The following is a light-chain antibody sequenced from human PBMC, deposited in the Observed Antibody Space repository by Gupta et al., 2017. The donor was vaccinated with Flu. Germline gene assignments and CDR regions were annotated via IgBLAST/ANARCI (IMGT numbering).Light chain of an antibody. CDR1: QSVNIY. J-gene: IGKJ2*01. Sequence: EIVLTHPPATLSLSPEDRAILSCRASQSVNIYLAWYQQKPGQPPRLLMFDASKRAAGIPDRFSGSGSGTDFTLTISTLEPEDFAVYYCQQHSGWPTYTFGQGTKLEI. V-gene: IGKV3-11*01. CDR2: DAS. CDR3: QQHSGWPTYT.